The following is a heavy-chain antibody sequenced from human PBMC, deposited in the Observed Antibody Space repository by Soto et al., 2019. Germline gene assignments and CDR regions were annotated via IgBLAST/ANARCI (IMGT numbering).Heavy chain of an antibody. CDR1: GFTISSYA. J-gene: IGHJ4*02. V-gene: IGHV3-30-3*01. CDR3: ASGPAHIGY. CDR2: ISYDGSNK. Sequence: QVQLVESGGGVVQPGRSLRLSCAASGFTISSYAMHWVRQAPGKGLEWVAVISYDGSNKYYADSVKGRFTISRDNSKNTLYLQMNSLRAEDTAVYYCASGPAHIGYWGQGTLVTVSS.